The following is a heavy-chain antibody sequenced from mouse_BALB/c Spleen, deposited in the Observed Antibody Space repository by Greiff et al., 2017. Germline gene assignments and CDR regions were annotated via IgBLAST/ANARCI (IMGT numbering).Heavy chain of an antibody. D-gene: IGHD1-1*01. V-gene: IGHV8-12*01. CDR2: IYWDDDK. CDR1: GFSLSTSGMG. Sequence: QVTLKESGPGILQPSQTLSLTCSFSGFSLSTSGMGVSWIRQPSGKGLEWLAHIYWDDDKRYNPSLKSRLTISKDTSSNQVFLKITSVDTADTATYYCARRADYFGGFAYWGQGTLVTVSA. J-gene: IGHJ3*01. CDR3: ARRADYFGGFAY.